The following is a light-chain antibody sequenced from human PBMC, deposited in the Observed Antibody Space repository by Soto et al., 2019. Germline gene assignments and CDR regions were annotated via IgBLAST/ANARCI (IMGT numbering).Light chain of an antibody. CDR3: SSYSRSTTLVV. CDR1: SSDVGAFTS. Sequence: QSARTQPASVSGSPGQSITISCTGTSSDVGAFTSVSWYQQHPGKAPKLIIYDIIHRPSGVSDRFSGSKSVNTASLTISGLQPEDEATYHCSSYSRSTTLVVFGGGTKVTVL. J-gene: IGLJ2*01. V-gene: IGLV2-14*03. CDR2: DII.